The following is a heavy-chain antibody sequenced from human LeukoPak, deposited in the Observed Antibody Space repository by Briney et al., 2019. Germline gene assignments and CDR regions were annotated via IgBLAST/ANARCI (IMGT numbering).Heavy chain of an antibody. CDR2: IVPVSNTP. D-gene: IGHD5-24*01. V-gene: IGHV1-69*01. CDR1: GGTFSQYV. CDR3: ARDGDGLEYFRY. J-gene: IGHJ1*01. Sequence: GASVKVSCKASGGTFSQYVISWVRQAPGQGLEWMGGIVPVSNTPRYAEKFQGRVTITADESTRTGYLELSGLSSEDTAVYYCARDGDGLEYFRYWGQGTQVTVSS.